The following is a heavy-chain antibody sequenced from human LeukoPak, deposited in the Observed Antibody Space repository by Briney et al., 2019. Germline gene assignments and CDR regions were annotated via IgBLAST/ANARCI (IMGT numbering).Heavy chain of an antibody. V-gene: IGHV3-53*01. Sequence: GGSLRLSCAASGFTVSSNYMSWVRQAAGKGLEWVSVIYGGGSTYYADSVKGRFTISRDNSKNTLYLQMNSLRAEDTAVYYCAREVPATAMYFDYWGQGTLVTVSS. D-gene: IGHD2-2*01. CDR1: GFTVSSNY. J-gene: IGHJ4*02. CDR2: IYGGGST. CDR3: AREVPATAMYFDY.